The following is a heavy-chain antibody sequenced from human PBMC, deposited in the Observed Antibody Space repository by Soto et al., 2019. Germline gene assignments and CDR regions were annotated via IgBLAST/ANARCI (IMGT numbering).Heavy chain of an antibody. CDR2: ISSSGTTI. Sequence: GGSLRLSCVASEFTFSSYEMNWVRQAPGKGLEWVSYISSSGTTIYYTDSVKGRSTISRDNAKKSLYLQMNSLRAEDMAVYYCVRFGGAAAGPGDYWGQGTLVTVSS. CDR3: VRFGGAAAGPGDY. V-gene: IGHV3-48*03. J-gene: IGHJ4*02. CDR1: EFTFSSYE. D-gene: IGHD6-13*01.